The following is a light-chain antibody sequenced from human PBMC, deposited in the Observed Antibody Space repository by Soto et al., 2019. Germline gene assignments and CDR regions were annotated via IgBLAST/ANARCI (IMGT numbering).Light chain of an antibody. CDR2: GAS. J-gene: IGKJ3*01. CDR1: QSVSSSY. CDR3: QQYDTSPSFT. Sequence: EIVLTQSPGTLSLSPGERATLSCRASQSVSSSYLAWYQQKPGQAPRHLIYGASSRATGIPERFSGSGSGTDFTVTISRLETEGFAVYYCQQYDTSPSFTFGPGTKVDIK. V-gene: IGKV3-20*01.